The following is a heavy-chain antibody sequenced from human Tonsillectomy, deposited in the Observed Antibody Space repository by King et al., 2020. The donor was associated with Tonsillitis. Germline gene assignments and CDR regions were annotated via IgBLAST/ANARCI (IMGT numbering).Heavy chain of an antibody. CDR3: ARAPSDYGDYALDFDY. CDR1: GYTFTSYY. D-gene: IGHD4-17*01. V-gene: IGHV1-46*01. J-gene: IGHJ4*02. Sequence: QIQLVQSGAEVKKPGASVKVSCKASGYTFTSYYMHWVRQAPGQGLEWMGIINPSGGSTTYPQKFQGRVTMTRDTSTSTVYMELSSLRSEDTAVYYCARAPSDYGDYALDFDYWGQGTLVTVSS. CDR2: INPSGGST.